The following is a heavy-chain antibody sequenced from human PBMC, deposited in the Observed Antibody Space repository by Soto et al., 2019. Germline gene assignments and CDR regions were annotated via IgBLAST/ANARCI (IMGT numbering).Heavy chain of an antibody. D-gene: IGHD6-19*01. CDR2: ISAYNGNT. CDR1: GYTFTSYG. V-gene: IGHV1-18*01. J-gene: IGHJ4*02. CDR3: ARDINNVVAGDFDY. Sequence: ASVKVSCKASGYTFTSYGISWVRQAPGQGFEWMGWISAYNGNTNYAQKLQGRVTMTTDTSTSTAYMELRSLRSDDTAVYYCARDINNVVAGDFDYWGQGTLVNVSS.